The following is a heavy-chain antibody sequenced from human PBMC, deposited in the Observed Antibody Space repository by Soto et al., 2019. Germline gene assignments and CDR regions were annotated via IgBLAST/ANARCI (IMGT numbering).Heavy chain of an antibody. CDR2: IGGSGSPT. J-gene: IGHJ4*02. V-gene: IGHV3-23*01. Sequence: GGSMRVSCATAGFTFSNYAMNWVRQATGKGLEWVSSIGGSGSPTYYADSVTGRFTITRDNSRNILYLHMNSLRAEDTAVYYCAKFQPIVRPPPAYWGQGTLVPVSS. D-gene: IGHD6-6*01. CDR3: AKFQPIVRPPPAY. CDR1: GFTFSNYA.